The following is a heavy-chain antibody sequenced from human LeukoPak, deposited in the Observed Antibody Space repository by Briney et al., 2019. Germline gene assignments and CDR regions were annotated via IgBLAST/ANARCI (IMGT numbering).Heavy chain of an antibody. Sequence: GGSLRLSCAASGFTFSSYGMHWVRQAPGKGLEWVAFIRYDGSNKYYADSVKGRFTISRDNSKNTLYLQMNSLRAEDTAVYYCAKTAAVDHYYYYMDVWGKGTTVTVSS. CDR3: AKTAAVDHYYYYMDV. CDR2: IRYDGSNK. J-gene: IGHJ6*03. V-gene: IGHV3-30*02. D-gene: IGHD6-13*01. CDR1: GFTFSSYG.